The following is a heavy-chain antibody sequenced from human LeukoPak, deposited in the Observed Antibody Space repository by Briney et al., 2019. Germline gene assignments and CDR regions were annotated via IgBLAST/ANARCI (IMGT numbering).Heavy chain of an antibody. CDR2: ISGSGGST. D-gene: IGHD3-10*01. Sequence: GSLRLSCAASGFPFSAYAMSWVRQAPGKGLEWVSAISGSGGSTYYADSVKGRFTISRDNSKNTLYLQMNSLRAEDTAVYYCASLYGSGSYYNPPHFDYWGQGTLVTVSS. J-gene: IGHJ4*02. CDR1: GFPFSAYA. V-gene: IGHV3-23*01. CDR3: ASLYGSGSYYNPPHFDY.